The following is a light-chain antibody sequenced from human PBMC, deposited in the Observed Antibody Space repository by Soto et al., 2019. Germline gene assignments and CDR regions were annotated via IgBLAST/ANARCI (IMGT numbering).Light chain of an antibody. CDR1: QSISSW. Sequence: DIQMTQSPSTLSASVGDRFTITCRASQSISSWLAWYQQKPGKAPKLLIYDASSLGSGVPSRFSGSGSGTEFTLTISSLQPDDFATYYCQQYNSYSTFGQGTKVDIK. J-gene: IGKJ1*01. V-gene: IGKV1-5*01. CDR3: QQYNSYST. CDR2: DAS.